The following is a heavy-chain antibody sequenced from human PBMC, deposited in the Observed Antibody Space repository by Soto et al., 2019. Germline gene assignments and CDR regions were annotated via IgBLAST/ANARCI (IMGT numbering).Heavy chain of an antibody. CDR1: GTSVFGANW. Sequence: QVQLQESGPGLVNPLETLSLTCTVSGTSVFGANWWGWVRQPPGKGLEWIGEIHSSGNTDYSPSLKSRVTISVDMSKHEFSLKLTSVTAADTDVYYCARTGPYSSGDNWGQGTLVTVSS. D-gene: IGHD3-22*01. CDR2: IHSSGNT. CDR3: ARTGPYSSGDN. J-gene: IGHJ4*02. V-gene: IGHV4-4*02.